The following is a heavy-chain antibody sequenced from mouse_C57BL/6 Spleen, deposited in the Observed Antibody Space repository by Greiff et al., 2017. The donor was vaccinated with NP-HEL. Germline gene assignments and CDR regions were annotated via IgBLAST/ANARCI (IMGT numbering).Heavy chain of an antibody. V-gene: IGHV1-42*01. D-gene: IGHD1-1*01. J-gene: IGHJ4*01. CDR3: ARKGYYGSSYAMDY. Sequence: VHVKQSGPELVKPGASVKISCKASGYSFTGYYMNWVKQSPEKSLEWIGEINPSTGGTTYNQKFKAKATLTVDKSSSTAYMQLKSLTSEDSAVYYCARKGYYGSSYAMDYWGQGTSVTVSS. CDR1: GYSFTGYY. CDR2: INPSTGGT.